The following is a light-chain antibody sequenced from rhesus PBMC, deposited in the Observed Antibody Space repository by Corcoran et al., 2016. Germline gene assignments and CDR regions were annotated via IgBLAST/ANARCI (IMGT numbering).Light chain of an antibody. V-gene: IGKV1-18*01. J-gene: IGKJ2*01. CDR2: AAS. CDR3: QQGYNSPYR. CDR1: QGTSSR. Sequence: DIQMTQSPSSLPAFVGDKVTITCRASQGTSSRLAWYQQKPGKAPKLLIYAASGLQSGVPSRFSGSGSGTDYTLTISSLQPENIATDNCQQGYNSPYRFSQGTKVEIK.